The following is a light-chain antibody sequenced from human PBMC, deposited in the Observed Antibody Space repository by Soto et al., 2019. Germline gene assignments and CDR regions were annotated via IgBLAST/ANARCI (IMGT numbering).Light chain of an antibody. CDR3: QQYNNWPPTWT. CDR1: QSISNN. Sequence: ESVLKQSQATLSVSPGERATLYFSASQSISNNLAWYQQKPGQAPRLLIYAVSSRPTGIPARFSGSGSGTEFTLTINSLQSEDFAVYYCQQYNNWPPTWTFGQGTKVDI. CDR2: AVS. J-gene: IGKJ1*01. V-gene: IGKV3-15*01.